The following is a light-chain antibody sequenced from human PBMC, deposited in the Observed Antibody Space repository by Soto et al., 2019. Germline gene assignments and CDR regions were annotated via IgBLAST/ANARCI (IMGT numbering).Light chain of an antibody. Sequence: EIVMTQSPPTLSVSPGERATLSCSASQSVSSNLAWYQQKPGQAPRHLIYGASPRATGIPARFSGSGSGTEFTLTISSLQSEDFAVYYCQQYNNWPWTFGQGTKVEIK. V-gene: IGKV3-15*01. CDR1: QSVSSN. CDR3: QQYNNWPWT. CDR2: GAS. J-gene: IGKJ1*01.